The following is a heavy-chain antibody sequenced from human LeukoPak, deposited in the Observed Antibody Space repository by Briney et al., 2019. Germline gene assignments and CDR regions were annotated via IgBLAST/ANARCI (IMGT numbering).Heavy chain of an antibody. V-gene: IGHV3-7*03. CDR1: GFTFSNFW. J-gene: IGHJ4*02. CDR2: IKQDETEK. CDR3: VRLGNTSPGNWYKLFAQ. D-gene: IGHD2-2*01. Sequence: GESLRLSCTASGFTFSNFWMGWVRQAPGKGLEWVANIKQDETEKFYLGSVKGRFTISRDNAKNSLYLQMNSLRVEDTALYYCVRLGNTSPGNWYKLFAQWGQGPLVTVPS.